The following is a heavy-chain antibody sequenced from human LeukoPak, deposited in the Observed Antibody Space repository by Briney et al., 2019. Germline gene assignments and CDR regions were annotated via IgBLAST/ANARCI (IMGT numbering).Heavy chain of an antibody. CDR1: GGSISSYY. V-gene: IGHV4-59*01. CDR3: ARVLRYCSSTSCYTNDAFDI. J-gene: IGHJ3*02. D-gene: IGHD2-2*02. Sequence: SETLSLTCTVSGGSISSYYWSWIRQPPGKGLEWMGYIYYSGRTNYNPSLKNRVTISVDTPNKQFSLKLSSVTAADTAVYYCARVLRYCSSTSCYTNDAFDIWGQGTMVTVSS. CDR2: IYYSGRT.